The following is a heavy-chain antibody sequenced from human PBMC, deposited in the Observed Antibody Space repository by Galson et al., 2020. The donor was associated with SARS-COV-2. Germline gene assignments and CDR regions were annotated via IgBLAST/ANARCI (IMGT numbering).Heavy chain of an antibody. V-gene: IGHV3-7*01. Sequence: SGGSLRLSCAASAFTFDIFSMTWVCQAPGKGLEWVANINKDGIEKYYVDSVKGRFTISRDNTKQSLYLQMNGLRAEDTAVYYCARDTASNYYGGYDYWGQGTLVTVSS. CDR2: INKDGIEK. D-gene: IGHD3-3*01. CDR1: AFTFDIFS. CDR3: ARDTASNYYGGYDY. J-gene: IGHJ4*02.